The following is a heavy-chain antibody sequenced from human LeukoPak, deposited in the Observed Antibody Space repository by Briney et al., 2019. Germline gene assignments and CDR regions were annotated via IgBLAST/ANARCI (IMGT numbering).Heavy chain of an antibody. CDR3: ARDLYYYGSGSYYDVFDV. Sequence: ASVKVSCKASGYTFSTYGISWVLQAPGQGLEWMGWISAYKGNTYYAQKLQGRVTMTTDTSTSTAYMELRSLRSDDTAIYYCARDLYYYGSGSYYDVFDVWGQGTMVTVSS. CDR1: GYTFSTYG. D-gene: IGHD3-10*01. V-gene: IGHV1-18*01. J-gene: IGHJ3*01. CDR2: ISAYKGNT.